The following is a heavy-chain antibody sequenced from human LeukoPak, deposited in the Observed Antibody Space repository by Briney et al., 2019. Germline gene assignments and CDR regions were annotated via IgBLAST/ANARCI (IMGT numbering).Heavy chain of an antibody. V-gene: IGHV4-59*01. J-gene: IGHJ4*02. Sequence: PSETLSLTCTVSGGSISSYYWSWIRQPPGKGLEWIGYIYYSGSTNYNPSLKSRVTISVDTSKNQFSLKLSSVTAADTAVYYCARSRRSTVRGVIKPIDYWGQGTLVTVSS. CDR1: GGSISSYY. CDR3: ARSRRSTVRGVIKPIDY. CDR2: IYYSGST. D-gene: IGHD3-10*01.